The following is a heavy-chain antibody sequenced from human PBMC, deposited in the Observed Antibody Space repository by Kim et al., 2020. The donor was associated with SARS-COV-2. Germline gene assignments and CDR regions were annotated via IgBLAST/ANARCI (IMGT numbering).Heavy chain of an antibody. CDR1: GDSVSSNSAA. Sequence: SQTLSLTCAISGDSVSSNSAAWNWIRQSPSRGLEWLGRTYYRSKWYNDYAVSVKSRITINPDTSKNQFSLQLNSVTPEDTAVYYCARAGYYDSSGYYYYDAFDIWGQGTMVTVSS. J-gene: IGHJ3*02. CDR3: ARAGYYDSSGYYYYDAFDI. D-gene: IGHD3-22*01. CDR2: TYYRSKWYN. V-gene: IGHV6-1*01.